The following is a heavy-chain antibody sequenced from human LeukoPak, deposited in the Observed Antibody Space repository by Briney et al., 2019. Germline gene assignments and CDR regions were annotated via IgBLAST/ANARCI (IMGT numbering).Heavy chain of an antibody. CDR3: ARGGTALLWFGELPPYYFDY. Sequence: GGSLRLSCAASGFTFSSYSMNWVRQAPGKGLEWVSYISSSSSTIYYADSVKGRFTISRDNSKNTLYLQMNSLRAEDTAVYYCARGGTALLWFGELPPYYFDYWGQGTLVTVSS. J-gene: IGHJ4*02. CDR1: GFTFSSYS. CDR2: ISSSSSTI. V-gene: IGHV3-48*01. D-gene: IGHD3-10*01.